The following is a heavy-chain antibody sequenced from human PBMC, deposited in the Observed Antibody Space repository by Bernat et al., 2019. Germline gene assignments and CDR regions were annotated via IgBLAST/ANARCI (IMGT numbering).Heavy chain of an antibody. CDR2: IDPSDSYT. CDR1: GYSFTSYW. D-gene: IGHD4-23*01. J-gene: IGHJ5*02. CDR3: ARLELSTVVTTRRTGFDP. V-gene: IGHV5-10-1*03. Sequence: EVQLVQSGAEVKKPGESLRISCKGSGYSFTSYWISWVRQMPGKGLEWMGRIDPSDSYTNYSPSFQGHVTISADKSISTAYLQWSSLKASDTAMYYCARLELSTVVTTRRTGFDPWGQGTLVTLSS.